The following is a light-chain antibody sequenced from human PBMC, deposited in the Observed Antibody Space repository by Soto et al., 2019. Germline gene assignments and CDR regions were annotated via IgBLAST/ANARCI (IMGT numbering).Light chain of an antibody. CDR2: DAS. CDR3: QQRSI. Sequence: ESVLTQSPGTLSLSPVEIATLSCRASQSVSSYLAWYQLKPGQAPRLLIYDASNRATGIPARFSGSGSGTDFTLTISSLEPEDFAVYYCQQRSIFGPGTKVDIK. CDR1: QSVSSY. J-gene: IGKJ3*01. V-gene: IGKV3-11*01.